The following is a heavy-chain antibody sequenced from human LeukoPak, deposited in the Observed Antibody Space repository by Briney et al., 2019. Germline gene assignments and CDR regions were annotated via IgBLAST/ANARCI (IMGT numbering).Heavy chain of an antibody. V-gene: IGHV1-2*02. CDR2: INPNSGGT. Sequence: GSSVTVSCKASGYTFTGYYMHWVRQAPGQGLEWMGWINPNSGGTNYAQKFQGRVTMTRDTSISTAYMELSRLRSDDTAVYYCARIGGYDYGLGYWGQGTLVTVSS. D-gene: IGHD5-12*01. CDR1: GYTFTGYY. CDR3: ARIGGYDYGLGY. J-gene: IGHJ4*02.